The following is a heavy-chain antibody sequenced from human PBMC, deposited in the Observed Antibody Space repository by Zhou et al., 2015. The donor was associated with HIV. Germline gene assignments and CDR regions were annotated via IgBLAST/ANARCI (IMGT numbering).Heavy chain of an antibody. CDR3: ARTEYGSTVVSPGDLDY. D-gene: IGHD4-23*01. CDR1: GFTFSDYY. V-gene: IGHV3-11*04. Sequence: QVQLVESGGGLVKPGGSLRLSCVASGFTFSDYYMSWIRQAPGKGLEWISYISNSDNTIYYAESVKGRFTLSRDNTNNSLYLQMNSLRVADTAVYYCARTEYGSTVVSPGDLDYWGQGTLVTVSS. CDR2: ISNSDNTI. J-gene: IGHJ4*02.